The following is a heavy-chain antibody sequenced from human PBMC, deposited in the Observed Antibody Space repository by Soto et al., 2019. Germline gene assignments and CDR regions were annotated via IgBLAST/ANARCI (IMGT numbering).Heavy chain of an antibody. J-gene: IGHJ6*02. CDR1: GGLMSRGSYY. Sequence: AETRCVRWSGSGGLMSRGSYYGGCIRQPTGKGLEWIGSIFYSGSTYYNPSLKSRVTISVDTSKNQFSLKLSSVTAADTAMYYCACILSGGYSYGFYYYGMAVCGQATTVT. D-gene: IGHD5-18*01. CDR2: IFYSGST. CDR3: ACILSGGYSYGFYYYGMAV. V-gene: IGHV4-39*01.